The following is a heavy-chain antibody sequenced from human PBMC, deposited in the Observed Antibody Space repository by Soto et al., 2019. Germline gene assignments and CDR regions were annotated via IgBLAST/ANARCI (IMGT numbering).Heavy chain of an antibody. V-gene: IGHV4-59*01. CDR3: ARYDFDSSGYYYGYYFDY. J-gene: IGHJ4*02. Sequence: SETLSLTCTVSGGSINSYYWSWIRQPPGKGLEWIGYVYYSGSTNYNPSPTSPITVSIDTSKNPFSLKLSSVTAADTAVYYCARYDFDSSGYYYGYYFDYWGQGTLVTVSS. CDR1: GGSINSYY. D-gene: IGHD3-22*01. CDR2: VYYSGST.